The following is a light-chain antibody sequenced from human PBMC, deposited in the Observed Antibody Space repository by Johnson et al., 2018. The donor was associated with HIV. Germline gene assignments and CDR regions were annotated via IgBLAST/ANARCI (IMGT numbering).Light chain of an antibody. CDR2: ENK. J-gene: IGLJ1*01. Sequence: QSVLTQPPSVSAAPGQKVTISCSGSSSNIGNNYVSWYQQLQGTAPKLLIYENKKRPSGIADRFSASKSGTSATLDITGLQTGDEADSYCGAWDSGLTAHFVFGSGTTITVL. CDR1: SSNIGNNY. CDR3: GAWDSGLTAHFV. V-gene: IGLV1-51*02.